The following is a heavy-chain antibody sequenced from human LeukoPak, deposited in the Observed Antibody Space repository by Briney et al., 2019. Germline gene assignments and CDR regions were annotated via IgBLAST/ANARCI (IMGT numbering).Heavy chain of an antibody. CDR1: GGSISSGSYY. D-gene: IGHD6-19*01. CDR2: IYTSGST. V-gene: IGHV4-61*02. J-gene: IGHJ5*02. CDR3: ARGGAAVAGTHNWFDP. Sequence: PSQTLSLTCTVSGGSISSGSYYWSWIRQPAGKGLEWIGRIYTSGSTNYNPSLKSRVTISVDTSKNQISLKLSSVTAADTAVYYCARGGAAVAGTHNWFDPWGQGTLVTVSS.